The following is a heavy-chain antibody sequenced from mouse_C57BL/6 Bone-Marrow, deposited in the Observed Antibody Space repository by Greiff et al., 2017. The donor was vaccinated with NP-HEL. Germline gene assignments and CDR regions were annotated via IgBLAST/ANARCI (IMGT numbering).Heavy chain of an antibody. V-gene: IGHV5-6*02. CDR1: GFTFSSYG. CDR3: ARPLNWGDWYFDV. CDR2: ISSGGSYT. D-gene: IGHD4-1*02. J-gene: IGHJ1*03. Sequence: DVMLVESGGDLVKPGGSLKLSCAASGFTFSSYGMSWVRQTPDKRLEWVATISSGGSYTYYPDSVKGRFTISRDNAKNTLYLQMSSLKSEDTAMYYCARPLNWGDWYFDVWGTGTTVTVSS.